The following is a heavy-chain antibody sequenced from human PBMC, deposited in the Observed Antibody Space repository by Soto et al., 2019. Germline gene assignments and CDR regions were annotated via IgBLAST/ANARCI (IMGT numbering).Heavy chain of an antibody. CDR3: ARDHIWVRAPVEIARWFDL. CDR1: GYTFTSYG. Sequence: QVQLIQSGGDVKKPGASVKVSCKASGYTFTSYGISWVRQGPGQGLEGLGWISPYNGKTKYAQILQGRVTTTTDTSATATDMEVRDLISDDTAVYYCARDHIWVRAPVEIARWFDLWGQGTLVSVSS. V-gene: IGHV1-18*01. D-gene: IGHD3-10*01. J-gene: IGHJ5*02. CDR2: ISPYNGKT.